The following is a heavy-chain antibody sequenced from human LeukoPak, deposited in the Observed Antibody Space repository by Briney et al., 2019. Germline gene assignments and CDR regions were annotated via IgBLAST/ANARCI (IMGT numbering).Heavy chain of an antibody. CDR2: IGGSSTSI. CDR1: GFTFSTYS. J-gene: IGHJ4*02. D-gene: IGHD6-13*01. V-gene: IGHV3-21*01. CDR3: AREEGKQQMEAFDY. Sequence: PGGSLRLSCAASGFTFSTYSMNWVRQARGKGLEWVASIGGSSTSIYYAGSVKGRFTISRDNAKNSLYLQMNSLRAEDTAVYYCAREEGKQQMEAFDYWGQGTLVTVSS.